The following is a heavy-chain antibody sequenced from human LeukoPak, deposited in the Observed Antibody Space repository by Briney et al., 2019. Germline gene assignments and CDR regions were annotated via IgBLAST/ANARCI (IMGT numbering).Heavy chain of an antibody. V-gene: IGHV3-74*01. J-gene: IGHJ4*02. CDR2: INSDGSST. CDR1: GFTFSSYW. D-gene: IGHD2-21*01. CDR3: ARDCGGDCYGFDY. Sequence: GGSLRLSCAASGFTFSSYWMHWVRQAPGKGLVWVSRINSDGSSTSYADSVKGRFTISRDNAKNSLYLQMNSLRAEDTAVYYCARDCGGDCYGFDYWGQGTLVTVSS.